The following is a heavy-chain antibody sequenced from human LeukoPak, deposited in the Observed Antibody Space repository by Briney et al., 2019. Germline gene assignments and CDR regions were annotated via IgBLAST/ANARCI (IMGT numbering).Heavy chain of an antibody. CDR2: INHSGST. CDR3: ARVTMVRGVNWYFDL. D-gene: IGHD3-10*01. J-gene: IGHJ2*01. CDR1: GGSFSGYY. Sequence: PSETLSLTCAVYGGSFSGYYWSWIRQPPGKGLEWIGEINHSGSTNYNPSLKGRVTISVDTSKNQFSLKLSSVTAADTAVYYCARVTMVRGVNWYFDLWGRGTLVTVSS. V-gene: IGHV4-34*01.